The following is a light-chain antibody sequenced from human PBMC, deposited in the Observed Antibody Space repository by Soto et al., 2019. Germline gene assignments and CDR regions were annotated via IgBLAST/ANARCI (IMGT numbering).Light chain of an antibody. V-gene: IGKV1-27*01. Sequence: DLQMTQSPSSLSASVGDRVTINCRASQDISNYLAWYQQRPGEVPKLLIYAASTLHSGVPSRFSGSGSGTDFTLTISSLQPEDAATYFCQKCNSPPPFTFGPGTNVDLK. J-gene: IGKJ3*01. CDR3: QKCNSPPPFT. CDR1: QDISNY. CDR2: AAS.